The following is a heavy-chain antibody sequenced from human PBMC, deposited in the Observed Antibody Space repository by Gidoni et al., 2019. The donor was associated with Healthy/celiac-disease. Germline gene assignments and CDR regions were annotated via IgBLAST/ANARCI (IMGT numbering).Heavy chain of an antibody. V-gene: IGHV3-48*01. J-gene: IGHJ3*02. Sequence: EVQLVESGGGLVQPGGSLRLSCAASGFTFSSYSMNWVRQAPGKGLEWVSYISSSSSTIYYADSVKGRFTISRDNAKNSLYLQMNSLRAEDTAVYYCARDRGYYADAFDIWGQGTMVTVSS. CDR3: ARDRGYYADAFDI. CDR1: GFTFSSYS. D-gene: IGHD3-22*01. CDR2: ISSSSSTI.